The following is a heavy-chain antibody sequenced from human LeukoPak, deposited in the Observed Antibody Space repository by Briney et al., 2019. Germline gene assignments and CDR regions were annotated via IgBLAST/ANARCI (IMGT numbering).Heavy chain of an antibody. D-gene: IGHD5-12*01. V-gene: IGHV5-51*01. Sequence: LGESLKISCKGSGYSFTSYWIGWVRQMPGKGLEWMGNIYPGNSDSRYSPSFQGQVTISADKSITTAYLQWSSLKASDTAMYYCARRGELVATEKGRLYYYYFMDVWGKGTTVTVSS. CDR1: GYSFTSYW. CDR2: IYPGNSDS. CDR3: ARRGELVATEKGRLYYYYFMDV. J-gene: IGHJ6*03.